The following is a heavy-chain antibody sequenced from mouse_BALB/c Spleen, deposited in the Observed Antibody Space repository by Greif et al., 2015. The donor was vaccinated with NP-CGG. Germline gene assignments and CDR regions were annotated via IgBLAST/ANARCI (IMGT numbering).Heavy chain of an antibody. J-gene: IGHJ4*01. CDR2: IYPGSGNT. Sequence: QVQLQQSGPELVKPGASVKISCKASGYTFTGYYINWVKQKPGQGLEWIGWIYPGSGNTKYNENFKGKATLTVDTSSSTAYMQLSSLTSEDTAVYFCARRTGTEAMDYWGQGTSVTVSS. CDR1: GYTFTGYY. CDR3: ARRTGTEAMDY. D-gene: IGHD4-1*01. V-gene: IGHV1-84*02.